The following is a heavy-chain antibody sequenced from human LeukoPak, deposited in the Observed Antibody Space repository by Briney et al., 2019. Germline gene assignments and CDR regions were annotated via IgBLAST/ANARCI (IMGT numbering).Heavy chain of an antibody. CDR2: ISDDGSNE. CDR1: GFTFTAYG. J-gene: IGHJ2*01. CDR3: AKDADTATIIYWYFDL. D-gene: IGHD5-18*01. Sequence: GGSLRLSCAASGFTFTAYGMHWVRQAPGKGLEWVAVISDDGSNEYYADSVKGRFTISRDNSKNTLYLQMNSLRLEDTALYYCAKDADTATIIYWYFDLWGRGTLVTVSS. V-gene: IGHV3-30*18.